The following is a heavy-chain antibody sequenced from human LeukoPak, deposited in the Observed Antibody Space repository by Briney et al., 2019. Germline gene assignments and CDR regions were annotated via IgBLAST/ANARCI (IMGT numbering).Heavy chain of an antibody. CDR2: IKPNSGDT. V-gene: IGHV1-2*02. D-gene: IGHD2-2*02. CDR1: GYTFTDHY. J-gene: IGHJ4*02. CDR3: ARGGALTIEVVTAVIPPFGY. Sequence: ASVKVSCKASGYTFTDHYMHWVRQAPGQGLEWMGWIKPNSGDTNYAQKFQGRVTMTRDTSITTAYMELSRLRSDDTAVYYCARGGALTIEVVTAVIPPFGYWGQGTLVTVSS.